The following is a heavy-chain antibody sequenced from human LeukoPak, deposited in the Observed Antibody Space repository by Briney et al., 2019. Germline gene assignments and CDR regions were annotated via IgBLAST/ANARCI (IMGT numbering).Heavy chain of an antibody. J-gene: IGHJ3*02. CDR1: GFTVSSNY. V-gene: IGHV3-53*01. CDR2: IYSGGST. Sequence: PGGSLRLSCAASGFTVSSNYMSWVRQAPGKGLEWVSVIYSGGSTYYADSVKGRFTISRDNSKNTLYLQMNSLRAEDTAVYYCARSPYYYDSSGYYPYAFDIWGQGTMVTVSS. D-gene: IGHD3-22*01. CDR3: ARSPYYYDSSGYYPYAFDI.